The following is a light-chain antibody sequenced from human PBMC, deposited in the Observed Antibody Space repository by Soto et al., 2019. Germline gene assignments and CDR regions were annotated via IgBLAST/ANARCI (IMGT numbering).Light chain of an antibody. CDR1: QSVSSN. V-gene: IGKV3-15*01. CDR2: GAS. CDR3: QQYYNWPPMYT. J-gene: IGKJ2*01. Sequence: EIVMTQSPATLSVSPGERATLSCRASQSVSSNLAWYQQKPGQAPRLLFYGASTRATGIPARFSGSASGTECTLTISRLQSEDFAVYYCQQYYNWPPMYTFGQGTKLEIK.